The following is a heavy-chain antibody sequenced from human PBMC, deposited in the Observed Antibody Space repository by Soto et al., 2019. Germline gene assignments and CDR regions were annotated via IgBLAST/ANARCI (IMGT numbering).Heavy chain of an antibody. CDR1: GGSISSSSYY. J-gene: IGHJ4*02. D-gene: IGHD1-26*01. Sequence: QLQLQESGPGLVKPSETLSLTCTVSGGSISSSSYYWGWIRQPPGKGLEWIGSIYYSGSTYYNPSLKSRVTISVDTSKNQFSLKLSSVTAADTAVYYCARLRGSYPFDYWGQGTLVTVSS. CDR3: ARLRGSYPFDY. V-gene: IGHV4-39*01. CDR2: IYYSGST.